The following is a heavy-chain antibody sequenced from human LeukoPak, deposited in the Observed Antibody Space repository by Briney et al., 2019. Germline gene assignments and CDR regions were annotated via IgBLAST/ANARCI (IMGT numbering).Heavy chain of an antibody. Sequence: PSETLSLTCAVYGGSFSGYYWSWIRQPPGKGLEWIGEINHSGSTHYNPSLKSRVTISVDTSKNQFSLKLSSVTAADTAVYYCARLSGSGSYFSSVIYFDYWGQGTLVTVSS. CDR3: ARLSGSGSYFSSVIYFDY. J-gene: IGHJ4*02. D-gene: IGHD3-10*01. CDR2: INHSGST. CDR1: GGSFSGYY. V-gene: IGHV4-34*01.